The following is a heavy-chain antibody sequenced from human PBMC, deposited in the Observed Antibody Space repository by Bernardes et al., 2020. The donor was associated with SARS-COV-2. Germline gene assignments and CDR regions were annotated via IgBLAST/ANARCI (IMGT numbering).Heavy chain of an antibody. CDR1: GFTFSSYW. V-gene: IGHV3-74*01. D-gene: IGHD1-26*01. Sequence: GGSLRLSCAASGFTFSSYWMHWVRLGPGKWPVWVSRINGDGSSINYADSVKGRFTISRDNARNTLYLEMNSLRAEDTAVYYCARGSGNYYFDYWGQGTLVTVSS. J-gene: IGHJ4*02. CDR3: ARGSGNYYFDY. CDR2: INGDGSSI.